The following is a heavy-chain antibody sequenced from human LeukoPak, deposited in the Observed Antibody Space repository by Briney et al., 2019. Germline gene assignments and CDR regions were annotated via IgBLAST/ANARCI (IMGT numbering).Heavy chain of an antibody. CDR3: AKRDYTVFDY. V-gene: IGHV3-23*01. CDR1: GFTFSSYA. CDR2: ISGSGGST. Sequence: SXXXSCXXSGFTFSSYAMSWVRQAPGKGLEGVSAISGSGGSTYYADSVKGRFTISRDNSKNTLYLQMNSLRAEDTAVYYCAKRDYTVFDYWGQGTLVAVSS. J-gene: IGHJ4*02. D-gene: IGHD2-2*02.